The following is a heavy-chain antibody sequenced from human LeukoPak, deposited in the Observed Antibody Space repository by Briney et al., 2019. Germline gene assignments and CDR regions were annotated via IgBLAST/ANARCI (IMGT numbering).Heavy chain of an antibody. CDR1: GGSISISSHY. CDR2: MYYTGGT. Sequence: SETLSLTCTVSGGSISISSHYWAWIRQPPGKGLEWIGSMYYTGGTYYNPSLKSRVTISIDTSKNQFSLKLNSVTAADTAVYYCARLVRYCSTNSCYPLDFWGQGTLVTVSS. D-gene: IGHD2-2*01. J-gene: IGHJ4*02. V-gene: IGHV4-39*01. CDR3: ARLVRYCSTNSCYPLDF.